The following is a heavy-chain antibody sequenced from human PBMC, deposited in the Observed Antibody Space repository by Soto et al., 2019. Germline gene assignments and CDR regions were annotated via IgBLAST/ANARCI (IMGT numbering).Heavy chain of an antibody. J-gene: IGHJ4*02. CDR1: GGFIRTSN. Sequence: SETLSLTCSVSGGFIRTSNWNWIRQPAGKGLEWLGRMYKTGSTSYNPSLRGRVTMSADTSKNQLSLKLSSVTAADTAIYYCARARIASRDSSAWYYFDSWSQGTPVTVSS. V-gene: IGHV4-4*07. CDR3: ARARIASRDSSAWYYFDS. CDR2: MYKTGST. D-gene: IGHD6-25*01.